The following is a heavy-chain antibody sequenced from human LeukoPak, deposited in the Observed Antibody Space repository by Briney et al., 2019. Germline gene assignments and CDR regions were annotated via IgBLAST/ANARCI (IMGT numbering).Heavy chain of an antibody. J-gene: IGHJ4*02. Sequence: ASVKISCKASGYTFTGYYMHWVRQAPGQGLEWMGWINPNSGGTNYAQKFQGRVTMTRDTSISTAYMELSRLRSDDTAVYYCASGTYDYVWGSELALGYWGQGTLVTVSS. CDR3: ASGTYDYVWGSELALGY. V-gene: IGHV1-2*02. CDR1: GYTFTGYY. CDR2: INPNSGGT. D-gene: IGHD3-16*01.